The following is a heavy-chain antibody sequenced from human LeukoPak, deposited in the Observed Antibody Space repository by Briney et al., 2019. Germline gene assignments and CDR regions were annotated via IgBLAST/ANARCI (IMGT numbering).Heavy chain of an antibody. Sequence: KSSETLSLTCAVYGGSFSGYYWSWIRQPPGKGLEWIGEINHSGSTNYNPSLKSRVTISVDTSKNQFSLKLSSVTAADTAVYCCARDQQWVDYWGQGTLVTVSS. CDR3: ARDQQWVDY. D-gene: IGHD6-19*01. V-gene: IGHV4-34*01. CDR1: GGSFSGYY. CDR2: INHSGST. J-gene: IGHJ4*02.